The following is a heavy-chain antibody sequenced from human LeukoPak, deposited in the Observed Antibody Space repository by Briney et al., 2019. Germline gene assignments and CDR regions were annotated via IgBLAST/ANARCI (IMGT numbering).Heavy chain of an antibody. CDR1: GFTFSSYS. J-gene: IGHJ3*02. Sequence: GGSLRLSCAASGFTFSSYSMNWVRQAPGKGLEWVSSISSSSSYIYYADSVKGRFTISRDNAKNSLYLQMNSLRAEDTAVYYCAREDTNHDAFDIWGQGTMVTVSS. CDR3: AREDTNHDAFDI. CDR2: ISSSSSYI. D-gene: IGHD1-14*01. V-gene: IGHV3-21*04.